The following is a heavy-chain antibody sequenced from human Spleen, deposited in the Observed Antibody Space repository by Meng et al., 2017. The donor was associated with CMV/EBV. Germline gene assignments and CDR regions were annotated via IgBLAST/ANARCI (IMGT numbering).Heavy chain of an antibody. CDR2: ISAYNGNT. CDR3: ARDRGVIGQRYFDY. CDR1: GYTFTSYD. V-gene: IGHV1-18*01. J-gene: IGHJ4*02. D-gene: IGHD3-10*01. Sequence: KASGYTFTSYDISWVRQAPGQGLEWMGWISAYNGNTNYAQKLQGRVTMTTDTSTSTAYMELRSLRSDDTAVYYCARDRGVIGQRYFDYWGQGTLVTVSS.